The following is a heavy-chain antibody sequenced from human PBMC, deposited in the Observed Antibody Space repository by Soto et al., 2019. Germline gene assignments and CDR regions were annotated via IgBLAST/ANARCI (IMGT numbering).Heavy chain of an antibody. V-gene: IGHV3-48*01. CDR2: ISSSSSTI. D-gene: IGHD2-2*01. CDR1: GFTFSSYS. J-gene: IGHJ3*02. Sequence: EVQLVESGGGLVQPGGSLRLSCAASGFTFSSYSMNWVRQAPGKGLEWVSYISSSSSTIYYADSVKGRFTISRDNAKNSLYLQMNSLRAEDTAVYYCARAKVVVPAATNYAFDIWGQGTMVTVSS. CDR3: ARAKVVVPAATNYAFDI.